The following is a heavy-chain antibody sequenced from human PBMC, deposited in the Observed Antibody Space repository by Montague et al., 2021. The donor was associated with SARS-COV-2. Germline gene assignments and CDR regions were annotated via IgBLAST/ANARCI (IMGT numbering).Heavy chain of an antibody. D-gene: IGHD3-10*01. J-gene: IGHJ4*02. V-gene: IGHV5-51*01. Sequence: QSGAEVKKPGESLKISCKGSGCSFTSYWVGWVRQMPGKGLEWMGIIYPDDSDTRYSPSFQGQVTISADKSISTAYLQWSSLKASDTAMYYCARLSYYGSGSYPFDYWGQGTLVTVSS. CDR3: ARLSYYGSGSYPFDY. CDR1: GCSFTSYW. CDR2: IYPDDSDT.